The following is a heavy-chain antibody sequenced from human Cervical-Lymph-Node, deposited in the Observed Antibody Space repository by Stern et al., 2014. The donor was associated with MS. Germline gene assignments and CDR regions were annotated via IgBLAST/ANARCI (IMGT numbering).Heavy chain of an antibody. CDR1: GFTFDNHA. Sequence: QVQLVQSGGGVVQPGGSLRLSCAASGFTFDNHAMHWVRQPPGKGLEWVTFISYGGNSEDYADSVKGRFTTSRDNSRNTLYLQLNSLRVDDTAIYYCARGGRGSGLDYWGQGALVSVSS. CDR2: ISYGGNSE. D-gene: IGHD6-19*01. V-gene: IGHV3-30-3*01. CDR3: ARGGRGSGLDY. J-gene: IGHJ4*02.